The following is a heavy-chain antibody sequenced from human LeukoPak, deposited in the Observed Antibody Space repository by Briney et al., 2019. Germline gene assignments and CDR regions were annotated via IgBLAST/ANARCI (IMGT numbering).Heavy chain of an antibody. V-gene: IGHV4-59*08. J-gene: IGHJ4*02. CDR1: GVSISPYY. CDR2: IYYSGST. D-gene: IGHD3-3*02. Sequence: SETLSLTCTVSGVSISPYYWTWIRQPPGKGLEWIGYIYYSGSTNYNPSLKSRVTVSVDTSNSQFSLKLTSVTAADTAVYHCARRLSTYYFDHWGQGTLVTVSS. CDR3: ARRLSTYYFDH.